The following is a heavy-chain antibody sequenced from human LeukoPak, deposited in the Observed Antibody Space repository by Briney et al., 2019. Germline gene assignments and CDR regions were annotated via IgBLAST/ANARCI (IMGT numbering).Heavy chain of an antibody. Sequence: SETLSLTCAVYGGSFSGYYWSWIRQPPGKGLEWIGEINHSGSTNHNPSLKSRVTISVDTSKNQFSLKLSSVTAADTAVYYCARAAGGVDYWGQGTLVTVSS. CDR1: GGSFSGYY. CDR3: ARAAGGVDY. V-gene: IGHV4-34*01. J-gene: IGHJ4*02. CDR2: INHSGST.